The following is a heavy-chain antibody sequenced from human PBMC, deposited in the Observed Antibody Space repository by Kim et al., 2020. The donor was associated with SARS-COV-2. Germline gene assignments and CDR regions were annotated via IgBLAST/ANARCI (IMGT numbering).Heavy chain of an antibody. D-gene: IGHD2-15*01. CDR3: ATKRGIVGYCSGGSCYSGKNAFDI. CDR1: GYTLTELS. V-gene: IGHV1-24*01. J-gene: IGHJ3*02. CDR2: FDPEDGET. Sequence: ASVKVSCKVSGYTLTELSMHWVRQAPGKGLEWMGGFDPEDGETIYAQKFQGRVTMTEDTSTDTAYMELSSLRSEDTAVYYCATKRGIVGYCSGGSCYSGKNAFDIWGQGTMVTVSS.